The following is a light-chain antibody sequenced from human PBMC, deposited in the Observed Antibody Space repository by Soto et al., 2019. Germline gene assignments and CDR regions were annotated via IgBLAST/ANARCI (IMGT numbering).Light chain of an antibody. CDR2: DVS. CDR1: NNDIGGYNY. J-gene: IGLJ2*01. CDR3: SSYTINSTIL. Sequence: QSVLTQPASVSGSPGQSITISCTGTNNDIGGYNYVSWYQQHAGRAPQLVINDVSSRPSGISDRFSGSKSGNTASLTISGLQAEDEANYYCSSYTINSTILFGGGTKVTVL. V-gene: IGLV2-14*03.